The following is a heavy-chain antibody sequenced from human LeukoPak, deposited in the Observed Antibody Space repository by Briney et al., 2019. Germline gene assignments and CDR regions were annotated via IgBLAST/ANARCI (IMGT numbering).Heavy chain of an antibody. CDR3: ARAQREGHNYFDY. V-gene: IGHV4-39*01. CDR1: VGSNSSITYY. J-gene: IGHJ4*02. CDR2: IYYCGRT. Sequence: SESLCLTCAVCVGSNSSITYYCGSVRQPPGKGLGWVGNIYYCGRTYYKPSRKSRVTISVGTSKNQLSLKQSSMSAPDTAVYNCARAQREGHNYFDYWGQGTLVTVSS. D-gene: IGHD5-24*01.